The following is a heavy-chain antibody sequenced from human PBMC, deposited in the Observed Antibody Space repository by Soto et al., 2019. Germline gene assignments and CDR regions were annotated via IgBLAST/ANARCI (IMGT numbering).Heavy chain of an antibody. J-gene: IGHJ4*02. CDR2: INPRGDKT. D-gene: IGHD1-26*01. Sequence: ASVKVSCKASGYTFTSYFMHLVRQAPGQGLEWMGVINPRGDKTSFAQQLQGRVTMTKDTSTSTLYMELSSLKSEDTAVYYCAREVSVGVGATDYWGQGTLVTVSS. V-gene: IGHV1-46*04. CDR1: GYTFTSYF. CDR3: AREVSVGVGATDY.